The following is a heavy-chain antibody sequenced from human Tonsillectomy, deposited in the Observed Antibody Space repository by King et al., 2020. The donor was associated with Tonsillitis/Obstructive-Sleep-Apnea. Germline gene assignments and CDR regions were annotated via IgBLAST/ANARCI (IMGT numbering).Heavy chain of an antibody. CDR3: ASRVNTNAAYDI. V-gene: IGHV7-4-1*02. J-gene: IGHJ3*02. CDR2: INTKTGDP. CDR1: GYTFTSYG. Sequence: QLVQSGSELKKPGASVKVYCKASGYTFTSYGINWVRQGPGQGLEWMGWINTKTGDPTYAQGFTGRFVFSLDTSVNTAYLQIISLKAEDTAVYYCASRVNTNAAYDIWGQGTMVAVPS. D-gene: IGHD1/OR15-1a*01.